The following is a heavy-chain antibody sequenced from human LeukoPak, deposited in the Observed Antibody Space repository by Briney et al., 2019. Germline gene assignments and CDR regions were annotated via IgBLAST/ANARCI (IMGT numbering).Heavy chain of an antibody. Sequence: GGSLRLSCAASGFTFSSYWMHWVRQAPGKGPVWVSRINTDGDSTVYADSVKGRFTISKDNAKNTLYLQMNSLRLEDTATYYCARTRGNAFDIWGQGTMVTVSS. CDR2: INTDGDST. CDR3: ARTRGNAFDI. V-gene: IGHV3-74*01. CDR1: GFTFSSYW. D-gene: IGHD3-16*01. J-gene: IGHJ3*02.